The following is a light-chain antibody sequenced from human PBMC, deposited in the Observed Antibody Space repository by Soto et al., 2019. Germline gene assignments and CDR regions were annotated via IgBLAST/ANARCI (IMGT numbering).Light chain of an antibody. CDR3: QHTYSTPYT. CDR1: QSISTF. J-gene: IGKJ2*01. CDR2: AAS. V-gene: IGKV1-39*01. Sequence: DIQMTQSPSSLSASVGDRVTITCRARQSISTFLNWYQHKPGTAPKVLIYAASSLQSGVSSRFSASGSATYITLTISSLQPADFATYYWQHTYSTPYTFGQGTKLEIK.